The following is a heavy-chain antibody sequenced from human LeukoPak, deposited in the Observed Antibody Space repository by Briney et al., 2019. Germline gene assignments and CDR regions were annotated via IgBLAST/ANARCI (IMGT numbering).Heavy chain of an antibody. Sequence: ASVKVSCKASGYTFTSYDINWVRQATGQGLEWMGWMNPSTGRTGSAQRFQGRVTITTDESTSTAYMELSSLRSEDTAVYYCARDRLLTGVDYWGQGTLVTVSS. CDR1: GYTFTSYD. CDR3: ARDRLLTGVDY. CDR2: MNPSTGRT. V-gene: IGHV1-8*01. D-gene: IGHD7-27*01. J-gene: IGHJ4*02.